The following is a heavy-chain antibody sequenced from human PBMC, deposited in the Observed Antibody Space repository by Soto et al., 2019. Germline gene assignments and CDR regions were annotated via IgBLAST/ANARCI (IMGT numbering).Heavy chain of an antibody. J-gene: IGHJ6*02. Sequence: GGSLRVPCAASGFIFRRYVMPWVRQVPGKGLEWVAVISYDGSNKYYADSVKGRFTVSRDNSKNTLYLQMNSLSAEDTAVYYCARVVFNGYSITTNRLSVRSQRTTDTVSS. CDR1: GFIFRRYV. CDR3: ARVVFNGYSITTNRLSV. CDR2: ISYDGSNK. D-gene: IGHD5-18*01. V-gene: IGHV3-30*03.